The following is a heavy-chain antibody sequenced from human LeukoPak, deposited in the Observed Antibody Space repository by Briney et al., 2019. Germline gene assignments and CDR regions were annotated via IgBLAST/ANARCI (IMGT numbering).Heavy chain of an antibody. D-gene: IGHD6-13*01. J-gene: IGHJ4*02. CDR2: LYSSGST. CDR3: ARAGGYRPAPADLDY. V-gene: IGHV4-59*01. Sequence: PSETLSLTCTVSGGSIGSYYWSWIRQPPGKGLEWIGYLYSSGSTNYNPSLKSRVTISVDTSKNQFSLRLSSVTAADTAVYYCARAGGYRPAPADLDYWGQGTLVTVSS. CDR1: GGSIGSYY.